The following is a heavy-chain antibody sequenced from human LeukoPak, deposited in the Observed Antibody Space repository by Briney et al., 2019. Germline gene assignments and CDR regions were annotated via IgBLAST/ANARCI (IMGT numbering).Heavy chain of an antibody. Sequence: GGSLRLSCAASGFTFSSYGMHWVRQAPGKGLEWVAFIRYDGSNKYYADSVKGRFTISRDNSKTTLYLQMNSLRAEDTAVYYCARSVEEYCSSGSCYSYNYYMDVWGKGTTVTVSS. V-gene: IGHV3-30*02. J-gene: IGHJ6*03. CDR2: IRYDGSNK. CDR1: GFTFSSYG. D-gene: IGHD2-15*01. CDR3: ARSVEEYCSSGSCYSYNYYMDV.